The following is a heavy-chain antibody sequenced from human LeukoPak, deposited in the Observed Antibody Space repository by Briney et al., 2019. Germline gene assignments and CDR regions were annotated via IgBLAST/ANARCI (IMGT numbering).Heavy chain of an antibody. CDR1: GGSFSGYY. D-gene: IGHD6-19*01. J-gene: IGHJ5*02. CDR3: ARDPLPYSSGWLSWFDP. Sequence: PSETLSLTCAVYGGSFSGYYWSWIRQPPGKGLEWIGEINHSGSTNYNPSLKSRVTISVDTSKNQFSLKLSSVTAADTAVYYCARDPLPYSSGWLSWFDPWGQGTLVTVSS. V-gene: IGHV4-34*01. CDR2: INHSGST.